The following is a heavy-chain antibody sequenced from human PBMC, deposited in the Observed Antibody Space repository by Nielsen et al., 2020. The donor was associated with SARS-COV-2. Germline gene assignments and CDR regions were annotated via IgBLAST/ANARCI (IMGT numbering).Heavy chain of an antibody. CDR3: ARHRGEVLPPRPKIFEAFDV. Sequence: ASVKVSCKASGYTFTSYGISWVRQAPGQGLEWMGWISAYNGNTNYAQKLQGRVTMTTDTSTSTAYMELRSLRSDDTAVYFCARHRGEVLPPRPKIFEAFDVWGQGSIVTVSS. V-gene: IGHV1-18*01. CDR2: ISAYNGNT. J-gene: IGHJ3*01. CDR1: GYTFTSYG. D-gene: IGHD3-16*01.